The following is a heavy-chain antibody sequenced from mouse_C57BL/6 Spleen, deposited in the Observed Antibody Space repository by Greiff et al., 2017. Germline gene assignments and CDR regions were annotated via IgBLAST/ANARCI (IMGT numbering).Heavy chain of an antibody. J-gene: IGHJ2*01. CDR1: GYAFSSSW. V-gene: IGHV1-82*01. Sequence: VQLQQSGPELVKPGASVKISCKASGYAFSSSWMNWVKQRPGKGLEWIGRIYPGDGDTNYKGKFKGKATLTADKSSSTAYMKPGSLTSEDSAVYFCARSLITTVVVHFDYWGQGTTLTVSS. CDR3: ARSLITTVVVHFDY. D-gene: IGHD1-1*01. CDR2: IYPGDGDT.